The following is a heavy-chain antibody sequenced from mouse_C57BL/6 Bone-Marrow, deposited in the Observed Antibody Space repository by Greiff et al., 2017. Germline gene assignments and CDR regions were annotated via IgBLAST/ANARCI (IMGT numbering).Heavy chain of an antibody. CDR1: GYAFTNYL. Sequence: VQLQESGAELVRPGTSVKVSCKASGYAFTNYLIEWVKQRPGQGLEWIGVINPGSGGTNYNEKFKGKATLTADKSSSTAYMQLSSLTSEDSAVYFCARERVITTGFAYWGQGTLVTVSA. CDR3: ARERVITTGFAY. CDR2: INPGSGGT. V-gene: IGHV1-54*01. D-gene: IGHD1-1*01. J-gene: IGHJ3*01.